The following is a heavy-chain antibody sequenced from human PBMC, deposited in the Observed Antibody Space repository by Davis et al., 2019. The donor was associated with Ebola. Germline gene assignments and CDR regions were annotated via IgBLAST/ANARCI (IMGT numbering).Heavy chain of an antibody. CDR3: ARIYYYYYGMDV. D-gene: IGHD2-15*01. CDR1: GFTLSNAW. Sequence: GESLKISCAASGFTLSNAWMSWVRQAPGKGLEWVGRIKSKTHGGTTDYAAPVKGRFTISRDNSKNTLYLQMNSLRAEDTAVYYCARIYYYYYGMDVWGQGTTVTVSS. J-gene: IGHJ6*02. V-gene: IGHV3-15*01. CDR2: IKSKTHGGTT.